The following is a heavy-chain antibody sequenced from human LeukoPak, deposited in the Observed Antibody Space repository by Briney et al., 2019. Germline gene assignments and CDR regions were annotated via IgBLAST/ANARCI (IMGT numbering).Heavy chain of an antibody. Sequence: SETLSHICAVYGGSFSGYYWSWIRQPPGKGLEWIGEINHRGSTNYNPSLKSRVTISVDTSENQFSLKLTSVTAADTAVYYCARGGRVVGATALLHYWGQGTLVTVSS. D-gene: IGHD1-26*01. CDR1: GGSFSGYY. J-gene: IGHJ4*02. CDR2: INHRGST. V-gene: IGHV4-34*01. CDR3: ARGGRVVGATALLHY.